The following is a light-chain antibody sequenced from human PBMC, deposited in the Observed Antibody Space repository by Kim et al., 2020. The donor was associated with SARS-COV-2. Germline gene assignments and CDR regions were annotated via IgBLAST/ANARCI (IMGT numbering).Light chain of an antibody. CDR3: SSYGGSNNLI. V-gene: IGLV2-8*01. CDR2: EVS. J-gene: IGLJ2*01. CDR1: GSDVGGYNS. Sequence: GQSVTISCTGTGSDVGGYNSVSWYQQHPGKAPKVMIYEVSKRPSGVPDRFSGSKSGNTASLTVSGLETEDEADYYCSSYGGSNNLIFGGGTQLTVL.